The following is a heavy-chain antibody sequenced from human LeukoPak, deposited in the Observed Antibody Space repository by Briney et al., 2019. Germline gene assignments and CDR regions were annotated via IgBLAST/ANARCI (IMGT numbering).Heavy chain of an antibody. CDR3: ARNGMDV. CDR2: INWNSGSI. CDR1: GFKFDDYA. J-gene: IGHJ6*02. V-gene: IGHV3-9*01. Sequence: GRSLRLSCAASGFKFDDYALHWVRQAPGRGLEWVSGINWNSGSIGYADSVKGRFIISRDNAKNTLYLQMNSLRAEDTAVYYCARNGMDVWGQGTTVTVSS.